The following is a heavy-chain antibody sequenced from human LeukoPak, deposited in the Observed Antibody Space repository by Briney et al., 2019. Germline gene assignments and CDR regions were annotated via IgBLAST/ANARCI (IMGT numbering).Heavy chain of an antibody. V-gene: IGHV3-33*01. J-gene: IGHJ4*02. Sequence: PGGSLRLSCAASGFTFSSYGMHWVRQAPGKGLEWVAVIWYDGSNKYYADSVKGRFTISRDNSKNTLYLQMNSMRAEDTAVYYCARDQPPGFFDYWGQGTLVTASS. CDR2: IWYDGSNK. CDR1: GFTFSSYG. CDR3: ARDQPPGFFDY.